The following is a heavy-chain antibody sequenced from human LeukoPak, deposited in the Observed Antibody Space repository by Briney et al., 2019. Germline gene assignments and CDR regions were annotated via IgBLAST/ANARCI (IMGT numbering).Heavy chain of an antibody. Sequence: PSETLSLTCTVSGGSISSYYWSWIRQPPEKGLEWIGYTHYSGSTEYNPSLKSRLTMSLDTSKNQFSLRLSSVTAADTAVYFCARGAAGTGAADYWGQGTLVTVSS. CDR2: THYSGST. D-gene: IGHD6-13*01. CDR1: GGSISSYY. CDR3: ARGAAGTGAADY. V-gene: IGHV4-59*01. J-gene: IGHJ4*02.